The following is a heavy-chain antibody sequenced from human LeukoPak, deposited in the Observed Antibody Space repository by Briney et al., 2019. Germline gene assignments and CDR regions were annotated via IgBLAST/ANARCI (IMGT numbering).Heavy chain of an antibody. J-gene: IGHJ6*03. CDR1: GYTFTNYT. CDR3: ARRTYYDFWSGYRPGDYYYYMDV. CDR2: INTNTGNP. D-gene: IGHD3-3*01. Sequence: ASVKVSCRASGYTFTNYTMNWVRQAPGQGLEWMGWINTNTGNPTYAQGFTGRFVFSLDTSVSTAYLQISSLKAEDTAVYYCARRTYYDFWSGYRPGDYYYYMDVWGKGTTVTVSS. V-gene: IGHV7-4-1*02.